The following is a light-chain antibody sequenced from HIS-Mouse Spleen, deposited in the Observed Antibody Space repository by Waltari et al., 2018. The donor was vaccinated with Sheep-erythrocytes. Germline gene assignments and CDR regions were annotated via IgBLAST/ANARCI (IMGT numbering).Light chain of an antibody. CDR1: QSVSSY. Sequence: EIVLTQSPATLSLSPGERATLPCRASQSVSSYLAWYQQKPGQAPRLRIYDASNRATGIPARCSGRGSGTDFTLTISSLEPEDFAVYYCQQRSNWYTFGQGTKLEIK. CDR3: QQRSNWYT. J-gene: IGKJ2*01. V-gene: IGKV3-11*01. CDR2: DAS.